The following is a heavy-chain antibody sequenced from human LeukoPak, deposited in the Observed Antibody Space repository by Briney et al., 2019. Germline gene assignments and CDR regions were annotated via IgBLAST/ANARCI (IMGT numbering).Heavy chain of an antibody. D-gene: IGHD6-13*01. CDR3: ARGVAAGHYYFDY. J-gene: IGHJ4*02. V-gene: IGHV1-46*01. CDR2: INHSGGST. Sequence: ASVKVSCKASGYTFTRYYMHWVRQAPGQGLEWMGIINHSGGSTNYAQKFQGRVTMTRDMSTSTIYMELSSQRSEETAVYYCARGVAAGHYYFDYWGQGTLVTVSS. CDR1: GYTFTRYY.